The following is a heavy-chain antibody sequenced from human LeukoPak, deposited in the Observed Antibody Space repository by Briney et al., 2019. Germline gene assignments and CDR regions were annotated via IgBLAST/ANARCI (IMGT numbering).Heavy chain of an antibody. CDR1: GFTFSTYW. Sequence: GGSLRLSCAAYGFTFSTYWMSWVRQAPGKGLEWVANIKQDGSEKSYVNSVKGRFSISRDNAENSLYLQMNSLRAEDTAVYYCARAYYLDYWGQGTLVTVSS. CDR2: IKQDGSEK. J-gene: IGHJ4*02. V-gene: IGHV3-7*04. CDR3: ARAYYLDY.